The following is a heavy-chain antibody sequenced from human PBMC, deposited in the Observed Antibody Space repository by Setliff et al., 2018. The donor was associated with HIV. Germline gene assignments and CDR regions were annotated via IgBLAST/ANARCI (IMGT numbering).Heavy chain of an antibody. V-gene: IGHV4-34*01. D-gene: IGHD7-27*01. CDR1: GRSFSGYY. CDR3: ARGWGHDGFDF. CDR2: INHSGGT. Sequence: SETLSLTCAVYGRSFSGYYWNWIRQSPGKGLEWIGEINHSGGTNYNPSLKSRVTISIDTSKTQFSLNVSSVTAADTAVYYCARGWGHDGFDFWGQGTMVTVS. J-gene: IGHJ3*01.